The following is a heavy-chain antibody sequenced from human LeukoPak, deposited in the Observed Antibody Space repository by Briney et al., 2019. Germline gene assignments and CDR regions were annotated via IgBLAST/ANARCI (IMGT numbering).Heavy chain of an antibody. CDR1: GFTFSSYT. Sequence: QSGGSLRLSCAASGFTFSSYTMNWVRQPPGKGREWVSNIGTSSTTIYYADSVKGRFTISRDNAKNSLYLQMNSLRADDTAVYYCARFAAGGSYYYYMDVWGKGTTVTVSS. J-gene: IGHJ6*03. CDR2: IGTSSTTI. V-gene: IGHV3-48*01. D-gene: IGHD6-25*01. CDR3: ARFAAGGSYYYYMDV.